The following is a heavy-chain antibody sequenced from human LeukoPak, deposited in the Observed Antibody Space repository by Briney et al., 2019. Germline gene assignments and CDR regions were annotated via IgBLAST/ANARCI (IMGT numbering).Heavy chain of an antibody. V-gene: IGHV3-30*14. J-gene: IGHJ4*02. D-gene: IGHD6-13*01. Sequence: GGSLRLSCAASGFTFSSYWMSWVRQAPGKGLEWVAVISYDGSNKYYADSVKGRFTISRDNSKNTVYLQMNSLRAEDTAVYYCARGMGYTSRFDYWGQGTLVTVSS. CDR1: GFTFSSYW. CDR2: ISYDGSNK. CDR3: ARGMGYTSRFDY.